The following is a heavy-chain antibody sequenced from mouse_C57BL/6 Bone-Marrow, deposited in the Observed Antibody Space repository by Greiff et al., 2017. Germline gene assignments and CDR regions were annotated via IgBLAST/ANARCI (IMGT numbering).Heavy chain of an antibody. D-gene: IGHD2-3*01. V-gene: IGHV3-6*01. CDR3: ARELLPLYYVDY. J-gene: IGHJ2*01. CDR2: ISYDGSN. CDR1: GYSITSGYY. Sequence: EVQLQQSGPGLVKPSQSLSLTCSVTGYSITSGYYWNWIRQFPGNKLEWMGYISYDGSNNYNPSLKNRISITRDTSKNQFFLKLNSVTTEDTATYYCARELLPLYYVDYWGQGTTLTVSS.